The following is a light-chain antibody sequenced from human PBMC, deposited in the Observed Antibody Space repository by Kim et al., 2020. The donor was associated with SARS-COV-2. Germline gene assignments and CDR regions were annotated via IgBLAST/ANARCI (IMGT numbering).Light chain of an antibody. CDR2: KSS. CDR1: QSVSSW. CDR3: QQYGDYTT. Sequence: DIQMTQSPCILSASVGDRVTITCRASQSVSSWLAWYQQKPGKAPNLLIYKSSILKSGVPSRFSGGGSGTEFTLTISSLQPDDFATYYCQQYGDYTTFGQGTKVDIK. V-gene: IGKV1-5*03. J-gene: IGKJ1*01.